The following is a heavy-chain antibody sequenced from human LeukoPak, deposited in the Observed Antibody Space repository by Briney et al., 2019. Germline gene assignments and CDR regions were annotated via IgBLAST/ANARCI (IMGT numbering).Heavy chain of an antibody. D-gene: IGHD2-15*01. V-gene: IGHV4-59*01. J-gene: IGHJ6*03. CDR3: ARDPRYCSGGSCYSDYYYYYMDV. CDR2: IYDSGST. CDR1: GGSISSYY. Sequence: SETLSLTCTVSGGSISSYYWSWIRQPPGKGLEWIGFIYDSGSTNYNPSLKSRVTISVDTSKNQFSLKLRSVTAADTAVYYCARDPRYCSGGSCYSDYYYYYMDVWGKGTTVTVSS.